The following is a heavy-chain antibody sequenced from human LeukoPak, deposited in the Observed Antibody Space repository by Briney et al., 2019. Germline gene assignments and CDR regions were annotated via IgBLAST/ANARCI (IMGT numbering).Heavy chain of an antibody. Sequence: PGGSLRLSCVASGFGFSTFWMSWVRQAPGKGPEWVANINPDGSGKYHVDSVKGRITISRDNAKNSLYLQMNSLRAEDTAVYHCVREPDYGGPGPFWDYWGQGTLVTVSS. J-gene: IGHJ4*02. CDR1: GFGFSTFW. CDR2: INPDGSGK. CDR3: VREPDYGGPGPFWDY. D-gene: IGHD4-23*01. V-gene: IGHV3-7*01.